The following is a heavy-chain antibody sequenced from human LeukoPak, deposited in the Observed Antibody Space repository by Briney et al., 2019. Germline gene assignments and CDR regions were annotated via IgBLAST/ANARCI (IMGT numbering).Heavy chain of an antibody. CDR2: ISGYNGKT. D-gene: IGHD3-22*01. Sequence: ASVKVSCKASGYTFNTYGITWVRQAPGQGLEWMGWISGYNGKTKYAQKLQDRVTMTTDTSTSTAYMELRSLRSDDTAVYYCARVGYYYDSSGREQNDYWGQGTLVTVSS. CDR1: GYTFNTYG. V-gene: IGHV1-18*01. J-gene: IGHJ4*02. CDR3: ARVGYYYDSSGREQNDY.